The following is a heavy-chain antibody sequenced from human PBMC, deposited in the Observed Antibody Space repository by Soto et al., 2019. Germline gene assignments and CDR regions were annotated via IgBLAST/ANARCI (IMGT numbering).Heavy chain of an antibody. CDR3: ARDIIFDY. D-gene: IGHD1-20*01. Sequence: KFQGRVTITRDTSASTAYMELSSLRSEDTAVYYCARDIIFDYWGQGTLVTVSS. V-gene: IGHV1-3*01. J-gene: IGHJ4*02.